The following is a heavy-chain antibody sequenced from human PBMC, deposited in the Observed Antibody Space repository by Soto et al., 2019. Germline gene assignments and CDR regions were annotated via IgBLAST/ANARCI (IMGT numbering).Heavy chain of an antibody. CDR3: AGQTFTIAAASYGRSNWFDP. V-gene: IGHV4-39*01. CDR1: GGSITSSSHF. J-gene: IGHJ5*02. Sequence: KSSETLSLTCTASGGSITSSSHFWGWVRQPPGKGLEWIGTIYFTGNTYYTPSLKSRLTMSIDTSKNEFSPRLNSVTAADTAVYYCAGQTFTIAAASYGRSNWFDPWGPGTLVTVSS. CDR2: IYFTGNT. D-gene: IGHD6-25*01.